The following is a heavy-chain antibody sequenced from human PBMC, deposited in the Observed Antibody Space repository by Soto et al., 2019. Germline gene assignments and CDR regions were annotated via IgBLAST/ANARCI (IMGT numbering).Heavy chain of an antibody. CDR1: GFTFSNAW. CDR2: IKSKTDGGTT. Sequence: TRESLRLSWGASGFTFSNAWMSWVRQAPGKGLEWVGRIKSKTDGGTTDYAAPVKGRFTISRDDSKNTLYLQMNSLKTEDTAVYYCTTAFYSAHYYHYVMAFCGKGTTVTVSA. CDR3: TTAFYSAHYYHYVMAF. D-gene: IGHD5-18*01. V-gene: IGHV3-15*01. J-gene: IGHJ6*04.